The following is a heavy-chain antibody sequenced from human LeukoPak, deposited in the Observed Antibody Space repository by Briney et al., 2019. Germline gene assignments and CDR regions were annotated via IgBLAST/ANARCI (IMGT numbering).Heavy chain of an antibody. D-gene: IGHD5-24*01. J-gene: IGHJ4*02. CDR2: ITDGGSYI. CDR3: AKEYDGYNGVFDY. V-gene: IGHV3-21*01. CDR1: GFIFSTYS. Sequence: GGSLRLSCAASGFIFSTYSMDWVRQAPGKGLEWVSSITDGGSYIYYADSEKGRFTISRDNAKNSLYLQMNSLRAEDTAVYYCAKEYDGYNGVFDYWGQGTLVTVSS.